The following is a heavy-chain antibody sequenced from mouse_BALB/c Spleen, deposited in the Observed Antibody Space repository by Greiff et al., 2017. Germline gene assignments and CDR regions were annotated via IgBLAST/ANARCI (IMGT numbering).Heavy chain of an antibody. CDR2: IYPGNGDT. J-gene: IGHJ4*01. V-gene: IGHV1-12*01. CDR3: ARRDCYAMDY. CDR1: GYTFTSYN. Sequence: QVQLQQSGAELVKPGASVKMSCKASGYTFTSYNMHWVKQTPGQGLEWIGAIYPGNGDTSYNQKFKGKATLTADKSSSTAYMQLSSLTSEDSAVYYCARRDCYAMDYWGQGTSVTVSS.